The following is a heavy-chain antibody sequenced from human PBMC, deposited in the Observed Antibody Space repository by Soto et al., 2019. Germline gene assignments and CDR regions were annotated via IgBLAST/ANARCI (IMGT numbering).Heavy chain of an antibody. CDR3: ARTRGITIFGAVIQSGYYFDY. CDR1: GFSLSNARMG. D-gene: IGHD3-3*01. CDR2: IFSNDEK. J-gene: IGHJ4*02. Sequence: GSGPTLVNPTETLTLTCTVSGFSLSNARMGVSWIRQPPGKALEWLAHIFSNDEKSYSTSLKSRLTISKDTSKSQVVLTMTNMDPVDTATYYCARTRGITIFGAVIQSGYYFDYWGQGTLVTVSS. V-gene: IGHV2-26*01.